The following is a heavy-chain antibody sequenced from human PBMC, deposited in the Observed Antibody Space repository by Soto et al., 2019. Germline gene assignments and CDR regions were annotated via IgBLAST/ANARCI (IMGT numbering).Heavy chain of an antibody. V-gene: IGHV1-8*01. J-gene: IGHJ4*02. CDR3: ARGGYDSSGYYFVY. CDR1: GYTLTSYD. D-gene: IGHD3-22*01. CDR2: MNPNSGTT. Sequence: ASVKVSCKASGYTLTSYDINWVRQATGQGLEWMGWMNPNSGTTGYAQKFQGRVTMTRNTSISTAYMELSSLRSEDTAVYYCARGGYDSSGYYFVYWGQGTLVTVSS.